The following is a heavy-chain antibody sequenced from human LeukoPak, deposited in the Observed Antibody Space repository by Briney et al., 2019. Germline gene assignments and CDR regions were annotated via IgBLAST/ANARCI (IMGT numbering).Heavy chain of an antibody. J-gene: IGHJ4*02. D-gene: IGHD3-22*01. CDR2: MTGGGAT. V-gene: IGHV3-23*01. CDR3: AKDIFDSSGYYYAPPFDY. CDR1: GFSFNKYA. Sequence: GGSLRLSCVGSGFSFNKYAASWVRQAPGKGLEWVAGMTGGGATYHADSVKGRFVISRDNSKNTVYLQMNSLRAEDTAVYYCAKDIFDSSGYYYAPPFDYWGQGTLVTVSS.